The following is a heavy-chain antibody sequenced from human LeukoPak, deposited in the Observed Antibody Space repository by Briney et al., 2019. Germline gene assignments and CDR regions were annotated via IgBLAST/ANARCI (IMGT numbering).Heavy chain of an antibody. D-gene: IGHD4-17*01. CDR3: ARLGWADYVPSYWYFDL. Sequence: SETLSLTCTVSGGSISSGGYYWSWIRQPPGKGLEWIGYIYHSGSTYYNPSLKSRVTISVDRSKNQFSLKLSSVTAADTAVYYCARLGWADYVPSYWYFDLWGRGTLVTVSS. V-gene: IGHV4-30-2*01. CDR1: GGSISSGGYY. CDR2: IYHSGST. J-gene: IGHJ2*01.